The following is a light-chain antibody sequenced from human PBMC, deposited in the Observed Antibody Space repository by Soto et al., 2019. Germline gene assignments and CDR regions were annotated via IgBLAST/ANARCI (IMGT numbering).Light chain of an antibody. CDR1: SSNIGAYYD. J-gene: IGLJ2*01. Sequence: QSVLTQPPSVSGAPGQRVTISCTGSSSNIGAYYDVHWYQQLPGTAPKLLIYGNSNRPSGVPDRFSGSKSGTSASLAITGLQAEDEADYYCHSYDSSLSGAVFGGGTKLTLL. V-gene: IGLV1-40*01. CDR3: HSYDSSLSGAV. CDR2: GNS.